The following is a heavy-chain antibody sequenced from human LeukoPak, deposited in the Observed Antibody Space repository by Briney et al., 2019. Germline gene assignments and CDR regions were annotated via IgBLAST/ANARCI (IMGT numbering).Heavy chain of an antibody. CDR1: GFTFSSYG. D-gene: IGHD2-15*01. CDR3: AKDRGYCSGGSCYWGFYFDY. Sequence: PGGSLRLSCAASGFTFSSYGMHWVRQAPGKGLEWLAVISYDGSNKYYPDSVKGRFTISRDNSKNTLYLQMNTLRAEDTAVYYCAKDRGYCSGGSCYWGFYFDYWGQGTLVTVSS. J-gene: IGHJ4*02. CDR2: ISYDGSNK. V-gene: IGHV3-30*18.